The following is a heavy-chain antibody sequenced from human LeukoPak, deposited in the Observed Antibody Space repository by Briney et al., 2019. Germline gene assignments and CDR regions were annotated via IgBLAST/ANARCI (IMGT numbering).Heavy chain of an antibody. Sequence: PSETQSLTCTVSGGSISSYYWSWIRQPPGKGLEWIGYIYYSGSTNYNPSLKSRVTISVDTSKNQFSLKLSSVTAADTAVYYCSSGAVTTHDYWGQGTLVTVSS. D-gene: IGHD4-11*01. V-gene: IGHV4-59*08. CDR2: IYYSGST. J-gene: IGHJ4*02. CDR3: SSGAVTTHDY. CDR1: GGSISSYY.